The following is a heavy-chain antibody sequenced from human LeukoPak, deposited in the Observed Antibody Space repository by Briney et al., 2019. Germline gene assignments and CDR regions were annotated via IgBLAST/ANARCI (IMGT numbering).Heavy chain of an antibody. CDR2: IYTSGIT. V-gene: IGHV4-61*02. CDR1: GDSISSTYY. D-gene: IGHD2-8*01. CDR3: ARGLPGVGFDY. Sequence: PSETLSLTCSVSGDSISSTYYWNWIRQPAGKGLEWIGRIYTSGITNYNSFLKSRVTISVDTSKSQFSLKLNSVTAADTAIYYCARGLPGVGFDYWGQGTPVTVSS. J-gene: IGHJ4*02.